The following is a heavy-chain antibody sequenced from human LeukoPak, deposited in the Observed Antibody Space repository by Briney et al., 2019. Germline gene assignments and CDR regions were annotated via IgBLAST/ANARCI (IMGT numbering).Heavy chain of an antibody. D-gene: IGHD3-22*01. V-gene: IGHV4-39*01. CDR3: ARRTGYYPYWYFDL. Sequence: SETLSLTCSVSGXSISSSIYYWGWIRQPPGKGLEWIGSIYYSGSTYYNPSLKSRVTISVDTSKNQFSLKLRSVTAADTAVYYCARRTGYYPYWYFDLWGRGTLVTVSS. CDR2: IYYSGST. CDR1: GXSISSSIYY. J-gene: IGHJ2*01.